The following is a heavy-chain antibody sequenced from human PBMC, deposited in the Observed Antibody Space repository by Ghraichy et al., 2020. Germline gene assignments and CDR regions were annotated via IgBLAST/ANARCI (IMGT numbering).Heavy chain of an antibody. CDR3: ARERSGSGSYPFDY. V-gene: IGHV3-33*01. D-gene: IGHD1-26*01. Sequence: GESLRLSCAASGFTFSSYGMHWVRQAPGKGLEWVAVIWYDGSNKYYADSVKGRFTISRDNSKNTLYLQMNSLRAEDTAVYYCARERSGSGSYPFDYWGQGTLVTVSS. CDR2: IWYDGSNK. CDR1: GFTFSSYG. J-gene: IGHJ4*02.